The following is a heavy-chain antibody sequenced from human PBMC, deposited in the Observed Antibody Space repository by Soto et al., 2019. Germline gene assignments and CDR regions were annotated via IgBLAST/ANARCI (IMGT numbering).Heavy chain of an antibody. V-gene: IGHV4-30-4*01. CDR3: ARALQYHNWFDP. CDR1: GGSISSGDYY. Sequence: SETLSLTCTVSGGSISSGDYYWSWIRQHPGKGLEWIVYIYYSGSTYYNPSLESRVTISVDTYKNQFSLKLSSVTAADTAVYYCARALQYHNWFDPWGKGTLVTVSA. J-gene: IGHJ5*02. D-gene: IGHD4-4*01. CDR2: IYYSGST.